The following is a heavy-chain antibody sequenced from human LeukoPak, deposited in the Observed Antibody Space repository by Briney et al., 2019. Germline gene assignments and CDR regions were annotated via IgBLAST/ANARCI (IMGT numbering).Heavy chain of an antibody. CDR2: ISSGSTYM. J-gene: IGHJ3*02. CDR1: GFTFSSYS. CDR3: GRVGGRSKAAKGDAFDI. Sequence: PGGSLRLSCAVSGFTFSSYSMNWVRQAPGKGLEWVSSISSGSTYMYYADSVKGRFTISRDNAQNSMYLQMNSLRAEDTAVYYCGRVGGRSKAAKGDAFDIWGQGTMVVVSS. V-gene: IGHV3-21*01. D-gene: IGHD6-6*01.